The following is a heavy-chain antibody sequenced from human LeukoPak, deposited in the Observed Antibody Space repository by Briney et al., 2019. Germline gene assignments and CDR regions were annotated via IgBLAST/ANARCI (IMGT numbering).Heavy chain of an antibody. CDR3: AKDLSRKGRFFDY. Sequence: GGSLRLSCAASGFTFSSYGMSWVRQAPGKGLEWVSVIYSDGSTYHADSVQGRFTISRDNAKTTLQLQMRSLRAEDTAEYYCAKDLSRKGRFFDYWGQGTLVTVSS. CDR1: GFTFSSYG. D-gene: IGHD3-16*01. J-gene: IGHJ4*02. CDR2: IYSDGST. V-gene: IGHV3-53*01.